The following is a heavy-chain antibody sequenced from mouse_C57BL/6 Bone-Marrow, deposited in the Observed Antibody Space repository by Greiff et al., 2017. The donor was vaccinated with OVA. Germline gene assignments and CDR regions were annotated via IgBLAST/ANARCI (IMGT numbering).Heavy chain of an antibody. CDR3: ARHGSSPYYAIDY. Sequence: EVKLVESGGGLVKPGGSLKLSCAASGFTFSDYGMHWVRQAPEKGLEWVAYISSGSSTIYYADTVKGRFTISRDNAKNTLFLQMTSLRAEDTAMYYCARHGSSPYYAIDYWGQGTSVTVSS. CDR1: GFTFSDYG. J-gene: IGHJ4*01. V-gene: IGHV5-17*01. CDR2: ISSGSSTI. D-gene: IGHD1-1*01.